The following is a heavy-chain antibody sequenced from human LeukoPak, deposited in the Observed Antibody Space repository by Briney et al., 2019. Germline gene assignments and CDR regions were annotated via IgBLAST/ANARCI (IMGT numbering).Heavy chain of an antibody. V-gene: IGHV4-4*07. J-gene: IGHJ5*02. CDR1: GGSISSYY. CDR3: AMGDYDILTGYWATARFDP. Sequence: PSETLSLTCTVSGGSISSYYWSWIRQPAGKGLEWIGRIYTSGSTNYNPSLKSRVTMSVDTSKNQFSLKLSSVTAADTAVYYCAMGDYDILTGYWATARFDPWGQGTLVTVSS. D-gene: IGHD3-9*01. CDR2: IYTSGST.